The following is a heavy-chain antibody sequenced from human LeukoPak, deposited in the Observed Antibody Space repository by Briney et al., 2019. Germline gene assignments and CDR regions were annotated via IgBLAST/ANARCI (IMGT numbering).Heavy chain of an antibody. CDR2: IVVGSGNT. V-gene: IGHV1-58*01. CDR1: GFTFTSSA. CDR3: AADFSGYDYYDY. J-gene: IGHJ4*02. Sequence: VASLKVSCKAPGFTFTSSAVQRVRQARGQRREWIGWIVVGSGNTNYAQKFQERVTITRDMSTSTAYMELSSLRSEDTAVYYCAADFSGYDYYDYWGQGTLVTVSS. D-gene: IGHD5-12*01.